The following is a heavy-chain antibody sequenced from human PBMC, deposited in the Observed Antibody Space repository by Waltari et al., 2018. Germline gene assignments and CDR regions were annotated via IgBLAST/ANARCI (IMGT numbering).Heavy chain of an antibody. J-gene: IGHJ1*01. CDR2: VDPEDGET. D-gene: IGHD3-3*01. V-gene: IGHV1-69-2*01. Sequence: EVHLTQSGAEVKKPGATVKIPCKAYGYSFTDQFLHWVRQAPGKGPEWIGRVDPEDGETTLAEKFEGRVTITADTSTDTAYMDLSRLRSEDTALYYCMTLPIFGLVIKNYWGQGTLVTVSS. CDR3: MTLPIFGLVIKNY. CDR1: GYSFTDQF.